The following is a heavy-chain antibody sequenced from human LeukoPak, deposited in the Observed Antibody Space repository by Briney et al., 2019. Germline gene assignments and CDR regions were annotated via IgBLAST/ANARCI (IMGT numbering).Heavy chain of an antibody. CDR3: ARAAENYGGRFDS. CDR2: INSDGSST. V-gene: IGHV3-74*01. D-gene: IGHD3-16*01. J-gene: IGHJ4*02. CDR1: GFTFSSYW. Sequence: GGSLRLSCAASGFTFSSYWMHWVRQAPGKGLVWVSRINSDGSSTNYADSVKGRFTISRDNAKNSLYLQMNSLRAEDTAVYYCARAAENYGGRFDSWGQGTLVTVSS.